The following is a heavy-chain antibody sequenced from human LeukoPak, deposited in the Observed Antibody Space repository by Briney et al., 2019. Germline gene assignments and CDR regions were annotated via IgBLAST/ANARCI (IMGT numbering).Heavy chain of an antibody. J-gene: IGHJ4*02. CDR3: ARGHGGVVTSPFDY. CDR2: IIPIFGTA. Sequence: SVKVSCKASGGTFSSYAISWVRQAPGQGLEWMGGIIPIFGTANYAQKFQGRVTITADESTSTAYMELSSLRSEDTAVYYCARGHGGVVTSPFDYWGQGTLVTVSS. V-gene: IGHV1-69*13. CDR1: GGTFSSYA. D-gene: IGHD4-23*01.